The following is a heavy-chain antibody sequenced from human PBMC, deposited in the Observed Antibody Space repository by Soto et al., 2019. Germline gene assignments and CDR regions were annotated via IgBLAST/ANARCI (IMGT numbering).Heavy chain of an antibody. CDR1: GFTFSDYY. D-gene: IGHD4-17*01. CDR3: ARGPYGDYECSVIYYGMDV. V-gene: IGHV3-11*05. Sequence: QVQLVESGGGLVKPGGSLRLSCAASGFTFSDYYMSWIRQAPGKGLEWVSYISSSSSYTNYADSVKGRFTISRDNANNSLYLQMNSLRAEDTAVYYWARGPYGDYECSVIYYGMDVWGQGTTVTVSS. CDR2: ISSSSSYT. J-gene: IGHJ6*02.